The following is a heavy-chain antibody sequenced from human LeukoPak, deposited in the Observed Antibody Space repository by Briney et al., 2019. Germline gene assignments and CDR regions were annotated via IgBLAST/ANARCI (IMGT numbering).Heavy chain of an antibody. CDR3: ARDGMGGYDYFDY. J-gene: IGHJ4*02. Sequence: PGGPLRLSCAASGFPFSDFYMTWIRKAPGKGLGVVSYISSSNIDRNYADSVKGRFTVSRDNAKNSLYLQMNSLRAEDTAVYYCARDGMGGYDYFDYWGQGTLVTVSS. CDR1: GFPFSDFY. V-gene: IGHV3-11*05. D-gene: IGHD5-12*01. CDR2: ISSSNIDR.